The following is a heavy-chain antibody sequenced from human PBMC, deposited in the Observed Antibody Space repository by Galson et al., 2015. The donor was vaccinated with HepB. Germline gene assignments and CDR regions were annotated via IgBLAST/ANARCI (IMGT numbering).Heavy chain of an antibody. CDR1: GYTFTGYY. Sequence: SCKASGYTFTGYYMHWVRQAPGQGLEWMGRINPNSGGTNYAQKFQGRVTMTRDTSISTAYMELSRLRSDDTAVYYCAGPSNYYYYYMDVWGKGTTVTVSS. CDR3: AGPSNYYYYYMDV. CDR2: INPNSGGT. V-gene: IGHV1-2*06. J-gene: IGHJ6*03. D-gene: IGHD4-11*01.